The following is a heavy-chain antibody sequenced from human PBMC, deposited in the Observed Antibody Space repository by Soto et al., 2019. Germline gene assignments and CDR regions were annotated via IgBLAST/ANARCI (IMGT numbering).Heavy chain of an antibody. D-gene: IGHD4-17*01. CDR3: AKGSGDFLLSDGFDV. CDR1: GFTCSSSA. V-gene: IGHV3-23*01. CDR2: INGGDDSK. Sequence: GGSLRLSCAVSGFTCSSSAMSWVLRAPGKGLEWVSGINGGDDSKHYAESVRGRFTITRDNSKNTLYLQMNSLRAEDTAVYYCAKGSGDFLLSDGFDVWGQGTVVTV. J-gene: IGHJ3*01.